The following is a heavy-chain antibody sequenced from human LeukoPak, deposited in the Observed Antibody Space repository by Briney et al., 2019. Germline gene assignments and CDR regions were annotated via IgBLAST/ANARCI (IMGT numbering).Heavy chain of an antibody. Sequence: PGGSLRLSCAASGFSVSSNYMSWVRQAPGKGLEWVSVIYSDGSTYYADSVKGRFTISRDNFKNTLYLQMNSLRAEDTAVYYCARGRGYSGYDPTGLFDYWGHGTLVTVSS. D-gene: IGHD5-12*01. J-gene: IGHJ4*01. V-gene: IGHV3-53*01. CDR1: GFSVSSNY. CDR3: ARGRGYSGYDPTGLFDY. CDR2: IYSDGST.